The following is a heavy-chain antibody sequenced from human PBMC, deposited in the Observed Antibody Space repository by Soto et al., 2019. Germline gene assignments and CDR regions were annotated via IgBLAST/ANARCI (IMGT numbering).Heavy chain of an antibody. D-gene: IGHD2-15*01. J-gene: IGHJ4*02. CDR3: ARHRPQEDGTKKGFDH. V-gene: IGHV4-4*02. Sequence: PSETLSLTCAVSGDSISSDKWWSWVRQPPGKGLEWIGEIHHSGNSNYNPSLKSRVIISVDKSKNQFSLNLSSVTAADTAVYYFARHRPQEDGTKKGFDHWGQGTLVTVSS. CDR2: IHHSGNS. CDR1: GDSISSDKW.